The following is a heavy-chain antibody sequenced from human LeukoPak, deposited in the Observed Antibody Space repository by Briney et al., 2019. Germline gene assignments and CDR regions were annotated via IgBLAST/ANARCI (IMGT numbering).Heavy chain of an antibody. Sequence: GESLKISCKGSGYSFPSHWIGWVRRMPGKGLEWMGIIYPGDSDTRYSPSFQGQVTISADKSISTAYLQWSSLKAADTAMYYCARQGSHYGSGTYYGYWGQGTLVTVSS. D-gene: IGHD3-10*01. CDR2: IYPGDSDT. CDR1: GYSFPSHW. V-gene: IGHV5-51*01. CDR3: ARQGSHYGSGTYYGY. J-gene: IGHJ4*02.